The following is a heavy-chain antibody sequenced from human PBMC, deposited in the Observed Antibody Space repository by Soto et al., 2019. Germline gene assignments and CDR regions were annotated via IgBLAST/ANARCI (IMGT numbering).Heavy chain of an antibody. CDR1: GGSIGTYY. D-gene: IGHD3-9*01. Sequence: SETLSLTCTVSGGSIGTYYWSWIRQPPGKGLEWIGYIYYRGNTDYNPSLKSRVTISQDTPKNQFSMKLSYVTAADTAVYYCARHPGYYDILTGYTTYYFDYWGQGILVTVSS. CDR2: IYYRGNT. V-gene: IGHV4-59*08. J-gene: IGHJ4*02. CDR3: ARHPGYYDILTGYTTYYFDY.